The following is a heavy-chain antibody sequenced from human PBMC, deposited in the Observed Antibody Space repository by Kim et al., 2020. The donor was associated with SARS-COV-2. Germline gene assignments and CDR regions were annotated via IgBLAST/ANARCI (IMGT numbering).Heavy chain of an antibody. CDR1: GFTFDDYA. V-gene: IGHV3-9*01. Sequence: GGSLRLSCAASGFTFDDYAMHWVRQAPGKGLEWVSGISWNSGSIGYADSVKGRFTISRDNAKNSLYLQMNSLRAEDTALYYCAKAAPQYDSSGHAAGAAFDIWGQGTMVTVSS. CDR3: AKAAPQYDSSGHAAGAAFDI. J-gene: IGHJ3*02. D-gene: IGHD3-22*01. CDR2: ISWNSGSI.